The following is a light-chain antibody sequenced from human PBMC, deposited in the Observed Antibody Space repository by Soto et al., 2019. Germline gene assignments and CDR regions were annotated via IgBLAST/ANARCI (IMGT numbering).Light chain of an antibody. CDR3: CSYAGSSSYV. V-gene: IGLV2-11*01. Sequence: QSVLTQPRSVSGSPGQSVTIYCTGTSSDVGGYNYVSWYQQHPGKAPKLMIYTVTKRPSGVPDRFSGSKSDNTASLTISGLQADDEADYYCCSYAGSSSYVFGTGTKGTVL. J-gene: IGLJ1*01. CDR2: TVT. CDR1: SSDVGGYNY.